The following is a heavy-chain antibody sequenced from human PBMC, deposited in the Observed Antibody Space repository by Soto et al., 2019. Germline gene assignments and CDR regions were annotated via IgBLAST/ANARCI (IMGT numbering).Heavy chain of an antibody. V-gene: IGHV3-53*01. Sequence: PVGSLRLSCAASGFAVSTDYLIWVRQAPGMGLECVSVIYDDGATYYADSVRGRFTISRDNSKNTLYLQMNSLRAEDTAVYFCARGALYSYGSYFDCWGQGTLVTVS. J-gene: IGHJ4*02. CDR1: GFAVSTDY. D-gene: IGHD5-18*01. CDR3: ARGALYSYGSYFDC. CDR2: IYDDGAT.